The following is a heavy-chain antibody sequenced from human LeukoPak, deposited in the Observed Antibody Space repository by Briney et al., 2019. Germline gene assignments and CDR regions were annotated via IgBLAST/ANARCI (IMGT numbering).Heavy chain of an antibody. V-gene: IGHV1-18*01. J-gene: IGHJ6*03. CDR2: ISAYNGNT. CDR3: ARGATAGRFSLRPSGAYYMDA. CDR1: GYTFTSYG. Sequence: ASVKVSCKASGYTFTSYGISWVRQAPGQGLEWMGWISAYNGNTNYAQKLQGRVTMTTDTSMSTAYMELRSLRSDDTAVYYCARGATAGRFSLRPSGAYYMDAWGKGTTVTVSS. D-gene: IGHD6-13*01.